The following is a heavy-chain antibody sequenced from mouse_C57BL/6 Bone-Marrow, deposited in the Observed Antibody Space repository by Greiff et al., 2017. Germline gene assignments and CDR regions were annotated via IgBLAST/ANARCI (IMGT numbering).Heavy chain of an antibody. CDR2: INPSNGGT. Sequence: VQLQQPGTELVKPGASVKLSCKASGYTFTSYWMHWVKQRPGQGLEWIGNINPSNGGTNYNEKFKSKATLTVDKSSSTAYMQLSSLTSEDSAVXYCAGGNHLFYAMDYWGQGTSVTVSS. CDR3: AGGNHLFYAMDY. V-gene: IGHV1-53*01. D-gene: IGHD2-1*01. J-gene: IGHJ4*01. CDR1: GYTFTSYW.